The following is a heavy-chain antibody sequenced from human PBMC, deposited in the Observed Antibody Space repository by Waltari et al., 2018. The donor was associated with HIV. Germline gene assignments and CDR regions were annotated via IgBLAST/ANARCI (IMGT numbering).Heavy chain of an antibody. CDR3: ARRGVLTYYYTMDV. V-gene: IGHV3-33*01. J-gene: IGHJ6*02. Sequence: QVQLVESGGGVVQPGRSLRLSCAASGFTFISYGLHWVRQAPGKGLEWVAVIWYDGRNKYYADSVKGRFSISRDNSKNTLYLQMNSLRAEDTAVYFCARRGVLTYYYTMDVWGQGTTVTVSS. CDR2: IWYDGRNK. CDR1: GFTFISYG. D-gene: IGHD3-10*01.